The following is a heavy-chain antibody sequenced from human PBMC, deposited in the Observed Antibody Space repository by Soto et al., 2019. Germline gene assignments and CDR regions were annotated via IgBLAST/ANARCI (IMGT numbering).Heavy chain of an antibody. V-gene: IGHV1-69*01. D-gene: IGHD3-16*01. J-gene: IGHJ3*02. CDR1: GGTFSSYA. CDR2: IIPVFGTA. CDR3: ARSHAALITSLPFDI. Sequence: QVQLVQSENEVKKPGSSVKVSCKASGGTFSSYAISWVRQAPGQGLEWMGGIIPVFGTANYAQKFQGKVTITADESTSTVYMELSSLSSEDTAVFYCARSHAALITSLPFDIWGQGTMVTVSS.